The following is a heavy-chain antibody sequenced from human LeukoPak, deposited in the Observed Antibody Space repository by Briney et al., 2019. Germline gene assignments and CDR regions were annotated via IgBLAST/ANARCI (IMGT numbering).Heavy chain of an antibody. CDR3: ARGRGSLDY. V-gene: IGHV3-30*03. D-gene: IGHD1-26*01. CDR2: ISSDGSSK. CDR1: GFTFSSYG. J-gene: IGHJ4*02. Sequence: GGSLRLSCVASGFTFSSYGMHWVRQAPGKGLEWVAVISSDGSSKYYADSVKGRFTISRDNSKNTLYLQVNSLTPEDTAVYYCARGRGSLDYWGQGTLVAVSS.